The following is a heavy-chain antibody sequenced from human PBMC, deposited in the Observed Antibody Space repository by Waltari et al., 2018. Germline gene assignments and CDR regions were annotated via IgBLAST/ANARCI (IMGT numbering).Heavy chain of an antibody. CDR1: GGTFSNFA. D-gene: IGHD6-25*01. CDR3: TRDIPSGYDSYWFDP. Sequence: QLVQSGAEVKKPGSSVKVSCKASGGTFSNFAISWVRQAPGQGLEGWGKIFPILGGTDYAPKFQGRVHITADEHDSTSTAYMELGSLSSEDTAIYYCTRDIPSGYDSYWFDPWGQGTLVTVSS. V-gene: IGHV1-69*18. CDR2: IFPILGGT. J-gene: IGHJ5*02.